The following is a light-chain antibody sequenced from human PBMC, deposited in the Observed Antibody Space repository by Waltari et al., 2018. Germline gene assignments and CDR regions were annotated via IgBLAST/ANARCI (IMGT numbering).Light chain of an antibody. CDR3: SSYTSGNTVI. CDR2: DVS. V-gene: IGLV2-14*03. CDR1: RSDVGGYNY. Sequence: QSALTQPASVSGSPGQSITISCIGTRSDVGGYNYVSWYQQHPGKDPKVMIYDVSKRPSGVSNRFSGSQSGNTASLTISGLQAEDEADYYCSSYTSGNTVIFGGGTKLTVL. J-gene: IGLJ2*01.